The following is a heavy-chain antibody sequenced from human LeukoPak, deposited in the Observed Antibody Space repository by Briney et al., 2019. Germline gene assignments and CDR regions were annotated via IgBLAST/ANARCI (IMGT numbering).Heavy chain of an antibody. CDR2: MNPNSGNT. J-gene: IGHJ5*02. Sequence: ASVKVSCKASGYTFTSYDINWVRQATGQGLEWMGWMNPNSGNTGYAQKFQGRVTMTRNTSISTAYMELSSLRSEDTAVYYCARYSSSWWLPYNWFDPWGQGTLVTVSS. CDR3: ARYSSSWWLPYNWFDP. CDR1: GYTFTSYD. D-gene: IGHD6-13*01. V-gene: IGHV1-8*01.